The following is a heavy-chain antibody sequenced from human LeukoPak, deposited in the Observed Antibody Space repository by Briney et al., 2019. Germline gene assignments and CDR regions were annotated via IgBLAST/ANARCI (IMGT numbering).Heavy chain of an antibody. CDR1: GYTFTIYY. CDR3: ARPDGSSGWTY. CDR2: INPSGGST. D-gene: IGHD6-19*01. J-gene: IGHJ4*02. V-gene: IGHV1-46*01. Sequence: ASVTVSCKASGYTFTIYYMHWVRQAPGQGLEWMGIINPSGGSTSYAQKFQGRVTMTRDMSTSTVYMELSSLRSEDTAVYYCARPDGSSGWTYWGQGTLVTVSS.